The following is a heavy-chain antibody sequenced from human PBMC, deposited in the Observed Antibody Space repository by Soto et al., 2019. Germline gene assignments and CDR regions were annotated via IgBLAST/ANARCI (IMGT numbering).Heavy chain of an antibody. D-gene: IGHD6-13*01. CDR3: ARDRYHDYSSWAYYYYYGMDV. CDR2: IYYSGST. J-gene: IGHJ6*02. V-gene: IGHV4-59*01. Sequence: PSETLSLTCTVSGGSISSYYWSWIRQPPGKGLEWIGYIYYSGSTNYNPSLKSRVTISVDTSKNQFSLKLSSVTAADKAVYYCARDRYHDYSSWAYYYYYGMDVWGQGTTVTVSS. CDR1: GGSISSYY.